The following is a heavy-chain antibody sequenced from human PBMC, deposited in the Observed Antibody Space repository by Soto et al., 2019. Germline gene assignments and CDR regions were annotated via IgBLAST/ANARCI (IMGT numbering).Heavy chain of an antibody. D-gene: IGHD3-22*01. CDR2: IIPIFGTA. V-gene: IGHV1-69*13. Sequence: SVKVSCKASGGTFSSYAISWVRQAPGQGLEWMGGIIPIFGTANYAQKFQGRVTITADESTSAAYMELSSLRSEDTAVYYCARDLTPRYYDGSGYLGYWGQGTLVTVSS. CDR3: ARDLTPRYYDGSGYLGY. J-gene: IGHJ4*02. CDR1: GGTFSSYA.